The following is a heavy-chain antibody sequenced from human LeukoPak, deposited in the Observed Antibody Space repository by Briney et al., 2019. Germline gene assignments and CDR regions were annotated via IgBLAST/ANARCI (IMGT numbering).Heavy chain of an antibody. V-gene: IGHV4-34*01. CDR3: ARVIAAAGTTGGIFDY. CDR2: INHSGST. Sequence: SETLSLTCAVYGGSFSGYYWSWIRQPPGKGLEWIGEINHSGSTNYNPSLKSRVTISVDTSKNQFSLKLSSVTAADTAVYYCARVIAAAGTTGGIFDYWGQGTLVTVSS. D-gene: IGHD6-13*01. CDR1: GGSFSGYY. J-gene: IGHJ4*02.